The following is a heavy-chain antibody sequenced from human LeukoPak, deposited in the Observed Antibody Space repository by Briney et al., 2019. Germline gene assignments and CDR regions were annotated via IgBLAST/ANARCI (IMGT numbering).Heavy chain of an antibody. J-gene: IGHJ4*02. D-gene: IGHD2-21*02. CDR1: GYTFTSYG. Sequence: ASVKVSCKASGYTFTSYGISWVRQASGQGLEWMGWIRNDNTKYAQKLQGRVTMTTDTSTTTAYVEVRSLRSDDTAVYYCARDCGGVCYVSGSDYWGQGTLVTVSS. CDR2: IRNDNT. CDR3: ARDCGGVCYVSGSDY. V-gene: IGHV1-18*01.